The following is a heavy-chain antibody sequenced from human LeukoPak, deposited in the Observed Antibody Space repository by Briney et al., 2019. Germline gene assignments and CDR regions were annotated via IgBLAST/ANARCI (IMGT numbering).Heavy chain of an antibody. V-gene: IGHV4-38-2*02. J-gene: IGHJ5*02. Sequence: SETLSLTCTVSGYSISSGYYWGWIRQPPGKGLEWIGCILSSGSTCYNPSLQSRVTFSLDKSNNHFALKLTSLTAADTAVYYCARGLAHGGIANWFDPWGQGTLVTVSS. D-gene: IGHD2-21*01. CDR2: ILSSGST. CDR1: GYSISSGYY. CDR3: ARGLAHGGIANWFDP.